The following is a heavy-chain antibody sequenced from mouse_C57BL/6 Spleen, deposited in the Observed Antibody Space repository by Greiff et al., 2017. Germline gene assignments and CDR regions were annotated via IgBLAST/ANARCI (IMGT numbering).Heavy chain of an antibody. Sequence: QVQLQQPGAELVKPGASVKLSCKASGYTFTSYWMHWVKQRPGQGLEWIGMIHPNSGSTNYNEKFKSKDTLTVDKSSSTAYMQLSSLTSEDSAVYYCAREDYYSNYYYAMDDWGQGTSVTVSS. CDR2: IHPNSGST. D-gene: IGHD2-5*01. CDR1: GYTFTSYW. J-gene: IGHJ4*01. V-gene: IGHV1-64*01. CDR3: AREDYYSNYYYAMDD.